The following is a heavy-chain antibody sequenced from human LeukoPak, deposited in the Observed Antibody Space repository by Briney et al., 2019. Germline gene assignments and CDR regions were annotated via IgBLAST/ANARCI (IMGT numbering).Heavy chain of an antibody. CDR1: GGSISSYY. CDR2: IYTSGST. J-gene: IGHJ4*02. CDR3: ARGHSGRCPYYFDY. Sequence: KASETLSLTCTVSGGSISSYYWSWIRQPAGKGLEWIGRIYTSGSTNYNPSLKSRVTMSVDTSKNQFSLKLSSVTAADTAVYYCARGHSGRCPYYFDYWGQGTLVTVSS. D-gene: IGHD4-17*01. V-gene: IGHV4-4*07.